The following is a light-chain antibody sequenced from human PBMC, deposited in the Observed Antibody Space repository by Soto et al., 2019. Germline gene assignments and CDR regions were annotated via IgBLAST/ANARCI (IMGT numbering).Light chain of an antibody. CDR1: QSISTW. J-gene: IGKJ2*01. CDR3: QQYNSYSYT. CDR2: KAS. V-gene: IGKV1-5*03. Sequence: DIQMTQSPSTLSASVGDRVTITCRAGQSISTWVAWYQQKPGKPPKLLIYKASALESGVPSRFSGSGFGTEFTLTISSLQPDDFATYYCQQYNSYSYTFGQGTKLEIK.